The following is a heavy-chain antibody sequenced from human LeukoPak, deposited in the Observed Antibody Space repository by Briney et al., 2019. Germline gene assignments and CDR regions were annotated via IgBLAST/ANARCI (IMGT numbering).Heavy chain of an antibody. CDR3: ARSAGPWNGAFDI. CDR1: GGSISSGGYY. J-gene: IGHJ3*02. V-gene: IGHV4-61*08. Sequence: PSETLSLTCTVSGGSISSGGYYWSWIRQHPGKGLEWIGYIYYSGSADYNPSLKSRVTISVDTSKNQFSLKLSSVTAADTAVYYCARSAGPWNGAFDIWGQGTMVTVSS. CDR2: IYYSGSA. D-gene: IGHD1-1*01.